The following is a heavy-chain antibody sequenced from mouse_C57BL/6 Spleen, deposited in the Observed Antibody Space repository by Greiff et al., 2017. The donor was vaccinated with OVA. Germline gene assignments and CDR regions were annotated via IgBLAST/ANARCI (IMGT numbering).Heavy chain of an antibody. CDR1: GYTFTSYW. V-gene: IGHV1-69*01. CDR2: IDPSDSYT. Sequence: QVQLQQPGAELVMPGASVKLSCKASGYTFTSYWMHWVKQRPGQGLAWIGEIDPSDSYTNYNQKFKGKSTLTVDKSSSTAYMQLSSLTSEDSAVYYCARGGAWFAYWGQGTLVTVSA. CDR3: ARGGAWFAY. J-gene: IGHJ3*01.